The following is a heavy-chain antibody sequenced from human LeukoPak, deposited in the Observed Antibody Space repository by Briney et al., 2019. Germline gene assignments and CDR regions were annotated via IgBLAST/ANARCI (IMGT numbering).Heavy chain of an antibody. D-gene: IGHD7-27*01. CDR3: VRDLGHSRHYFEY. CDR2: ISQDGSET. CDR1: GFSFNSFF. Sequence: GGSLRLSCAASGFSFNSFFLNWVRLTPGRGLEWVACISQDGSETFYMDSVRGRFTISRDNTKNSLYFQMNSLRAWDTAVYFCVRDLGHSRHYFEYWGQGALVTVSS. J-gene: IGHJ4*02. V-gene: IGHV3-7*01.